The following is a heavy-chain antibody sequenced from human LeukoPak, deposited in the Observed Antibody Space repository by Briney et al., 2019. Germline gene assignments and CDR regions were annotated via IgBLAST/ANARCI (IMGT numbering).Heavy chain of an antibody. Sequence: SGGSLRLSCAASGFTFSSYWMHWVRQAPGKGLVWVSRINSDGGSTSYADSVKGRFTISRDNAKNTLYLQMNSPRAEDTAVYYCARDAPYYGSGSYYNSYGMDVWGQGTTVTVSS. CDR3: ARDAPYYGSGSYYNSYGMDV. J-gene: IGHJ6*02. CDR2: INSDGGST. CDR1: GFTFSSYW. V-gene: IGHV3-74*01. D-gene: IGHD3-10*01.